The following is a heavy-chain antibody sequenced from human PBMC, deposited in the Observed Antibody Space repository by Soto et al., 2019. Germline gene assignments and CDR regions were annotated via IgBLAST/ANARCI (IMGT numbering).Heavy chain of an antibody. D-gene: IGHD3-10*01. J-gene: IGHJ4*02. CDR3: LRFYAAGSYTYDY. V-gene: IGHV1-18*01. Sequence: ASVTVSCKASGYTFTTYGISWARQAPGQGLVWMGWISAYNGNTNYAQNLQGTVTMTTDTSTSTAYMELRRLRSDDTAVYFCLRFYAAGSYTYDYWGQGTLVTVSS. CDR2: ISAYNGNT. CDR1: GYTFTTYG.